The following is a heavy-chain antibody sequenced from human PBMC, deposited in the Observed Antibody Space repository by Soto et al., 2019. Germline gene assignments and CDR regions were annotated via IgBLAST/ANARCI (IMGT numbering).Heavy chain of an antibody. V-gene: IGHV3-48*02. D-gene: IGHD2-8*01. CDR1: GFTFSSYS. Sequence: EVQLVESGGGLVQPGGSLRLSCAASGFTFSSYSMNWVRQAPGKGLEWVSYISSSGSTIYYADSVKGRFTISRDNAKNSLYLQMNSLRDEDTAVYYFARDLRMVYAIDFDYWGQGTLVTVSS. J-gene: IGHJ4*02. CDR2: ISSSGSTI. CDR3: ARDLRMVYAIDFDY.